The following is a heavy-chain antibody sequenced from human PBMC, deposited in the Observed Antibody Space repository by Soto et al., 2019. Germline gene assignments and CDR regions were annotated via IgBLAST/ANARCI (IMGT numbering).Heavy chain of an antibody. V-gene: IGHV3-33*01. CDR3: ARDPTKRWLQIRRLYYGMDV. CDR1: GFTFSSYG. CDR2: IWYDGTNK. D-gene: IGHD5-12*01. Sequence: GGSLRLSCAASGFTFSSYGMHWVRQAPGKGLEWVAVIWYDGTNKYYADSVKGRFTISRDNSKNTLDLQMNSLRAEDTAVYYCARDPTKRWLQIRRLYYGMDVWGQGTTVTVSS. J-gene: IGHJ6*02.